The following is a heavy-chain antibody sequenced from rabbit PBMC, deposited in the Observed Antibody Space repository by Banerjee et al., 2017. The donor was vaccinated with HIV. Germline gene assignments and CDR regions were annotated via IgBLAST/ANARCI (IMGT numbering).Heavy chain of an antibody. Sequence: QEQLVEYGGDLVQPEGSLTLTCKASGFSFSSYWMCWVRQAPGKGLEWIGCIYTGSSGSTYYASWAKGRFTISKISSTTVTLQMTSLTAADTATYFCAKEAGYARLDLWGQGTLVTVS. CDR2: IYTGSSGST. D-gene: IGHD6-1*01. V-gene: IGHV1S45*01. J-gene: IGHJ3*01. CDR3: AKEAGYARLDL. CDR1: GFSFSSYW.